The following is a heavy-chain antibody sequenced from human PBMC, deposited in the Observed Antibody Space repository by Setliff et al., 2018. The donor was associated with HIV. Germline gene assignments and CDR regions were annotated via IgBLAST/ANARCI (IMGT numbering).Heavy chain of an antibody. D-gene: IGHD4-17*01. CDR3: VRDDYGYNGKGFDY. Sequence: NPSETLSLTCRVSGGSIRDYYRNWIRQPAGKGLEWIGRIYSDGSTNYDPSLKSRVTMSVDTSKNQFSLKLSSVTAADTAVYYCVRDDYGYNGKGFDYWGPGTLVTVSS. CDR2: IYSDGST. CDR1: GGSIRDYY. J-gene: IGHJ4*02. V-gene: IGHV4-4*07.